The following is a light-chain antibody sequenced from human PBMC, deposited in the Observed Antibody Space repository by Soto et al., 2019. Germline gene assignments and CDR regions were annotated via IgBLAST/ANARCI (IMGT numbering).Light chain of an antibody. CDR2: EGI. CDR3: SSYTTSSTRV. J-gene: IGLJ3*02. Sequence: QSVLTQPASVSGSPGQAITISCTGTSSTVGGFNVVSWYQQHPGKAPKVIIYEGIKRPSGVSNRFSGSKSGNTASLTISGLQAEDEADYYCSSYTTSSTRVFGGGTKLTVL. CDR1: SSTVGGFNV. V-gene: IGLV2-14*02.